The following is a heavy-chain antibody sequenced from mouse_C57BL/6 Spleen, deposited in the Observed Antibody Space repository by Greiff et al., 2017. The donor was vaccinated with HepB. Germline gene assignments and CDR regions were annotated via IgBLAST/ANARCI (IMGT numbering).Heavy chain of an antibody. J-gene: IGHJ3*01. Sequence: QVQLQQPGAELVRPGTSVKLSCKASGYTFTSYWMHWVKQRPGQGLAWIGVIDPSDSYTNYNQKFKGKATLTVDTSSSTAYMQLSSLTSEDSAVYYCARYYYGSSRGAYWGQGTLVTVSA. D-gene: IGHD1-1*01. CDR1: GYTFTSYW. CDR2: IDPSDSYT. CDR3: ARYYYGSSRGAY. V-gene: IGHV1-59*01.